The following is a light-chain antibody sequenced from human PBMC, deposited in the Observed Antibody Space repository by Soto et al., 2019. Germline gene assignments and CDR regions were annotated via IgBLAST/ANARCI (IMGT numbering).Light chain of an antibody. CDR1: QSINSY. CDR3: QQTYSTPPGT. V-gene: IGKV1-39*01. Sequence: DIQMTQSPSSLSASVGDRVTITCRASQSINSYLNWYQQKPGKAPKLLIYAASSLQSGVPSRFSGSGSGTDFTLTISSRQREDFATYYCQQTYSTPPGTFGGGTKVEIK. CDR2: AAS. J-gene: IGKJ4*01.